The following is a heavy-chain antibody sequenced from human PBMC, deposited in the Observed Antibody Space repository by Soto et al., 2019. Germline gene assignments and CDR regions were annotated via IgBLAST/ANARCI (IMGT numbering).Heavy chain of an antibody. J-gene: IGHJ6*03. CDR2: VGAYNGNT. V-gene: IGHV1-18*01. Sequence: QVQLVQSGAEVKKPGASVKVSCKASGYTFTSYGISWVRQAPGQGLEWMGWVGAYNGNTNYAQELQGRVTMTTDTSTSTAYLELRSLRSDDXXXXXXXXXXXWIDXRXDYYYYMDDWGKGTTVTVSS. D-gene: IGHD2-2*03. CDR3: XXXXXWIDXRXDYYYYMDD. CDR1: GYTFTSYG.